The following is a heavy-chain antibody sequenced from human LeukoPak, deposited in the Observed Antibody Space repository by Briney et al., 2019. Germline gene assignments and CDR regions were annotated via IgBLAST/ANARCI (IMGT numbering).Heavy chain of an antibody. J-gene: IGHJ5*02. CDR2: IRSKAYGGTT. V-gene: IGHV3-49*04. Sequence: GGSPRLSCTASGFTFGDYAMSWVRQAPGKGLEWVGFIRSKAYGGTTEYAASVKGRFTISRDDSKSIAYLQMNSLKTEDTAVYYCTKERYDFWSGPQGFDPWGQGTLVTVSS. CDR1: GFTFGDYA. D-gene: IGHD3-3*01. CDR3: TKERYDFWSGPQGFDP.